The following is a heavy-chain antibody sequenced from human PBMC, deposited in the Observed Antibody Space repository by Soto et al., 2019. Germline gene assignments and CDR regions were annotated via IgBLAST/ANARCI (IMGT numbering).Heavy chain of an antibody. J-gene: IGHJ4*02. CDR2: TYYRSNWFN. CDR1: GDSVSSNIVT. CDR3: SRLISTRWVVG. Sequence: SQTLSLTCAISGDSVSSNIVTWDWIRQSPSRGLEWLGRTYYRSNWFNDYAVSVKSRMTINADTSKNQFSLQLNYVTPEDTAVYYCSRLISTRWVVGWGQGTPVTVSS. V-gene: IGHV6-1*01. D-gene: IGHD2-2*01.